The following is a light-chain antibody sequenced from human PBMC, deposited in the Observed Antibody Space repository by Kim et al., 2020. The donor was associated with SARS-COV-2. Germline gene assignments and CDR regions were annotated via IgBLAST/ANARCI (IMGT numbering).Light chain of an antibody. V-gene: IGLV2-14*03. Sequence: QSALTQPPSVSGSPGQSITISCTGTSSDVGGYNYVSWYQQHPGKAPKVMIYDVNNRPSGVSNRFSGSKSGNTASLTISGLQAEDEADYYCSSYTSSTTLVFGGGTQLTVL. CDR3: SSYTSSTTLV. J-gene: IGLJ2*01. CDR2: DVN. CDR1: SSDVGGYNY.